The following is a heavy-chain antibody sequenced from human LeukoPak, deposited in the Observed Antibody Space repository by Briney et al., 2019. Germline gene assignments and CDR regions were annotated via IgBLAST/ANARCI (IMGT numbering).Heavy chain of an antibody. V-gene: IGHV3-23*01. Sequence: PGGSLRLSCAASGFTFSSYGMSWVRQAPGKGLEWVSAISGSGGRTYSADSVKGRFTISRDNSKNTLYLQMNSLRAEDTAVYYCAKDRRGGVGLFDYWGQGTLVTVSS. CDR3: AKDRRGGVGLFDY. CDR1: GFTFSSYG. CDR2: ISGSGGRT. J-gene: IGHJ4*02. D-gene: IGHD1-26*01.